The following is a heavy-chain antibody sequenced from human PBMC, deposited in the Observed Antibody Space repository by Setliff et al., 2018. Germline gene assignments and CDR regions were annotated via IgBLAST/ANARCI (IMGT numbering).Heavy chain of an antibody. CDR3: ARNPDFLQYSFDL. V-gene: IGHV4-39*07. J-gene: IGHJ2*01. CDR2: INYYGSIFDDGTTYPT. CDR1: GGSISNSTFY. D-gene: IGHD5-12*01. Sequence: NPSETLSLTCTVSGGSISNSTFYWGWIRQPPGKGLEWIGSINYYGSIFDDGTTYPTYYNPSHKSRATISIDTSKSQFSLKLSSMTAADTALYYCARNPDFLQYSFDLWGRGTLVTVSS.